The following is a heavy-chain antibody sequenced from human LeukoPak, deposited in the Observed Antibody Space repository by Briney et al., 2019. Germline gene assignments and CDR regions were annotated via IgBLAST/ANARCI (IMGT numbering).Heavy chain of an antibody. CDR3: ARGPVRYFDWLPPAFDAFDI. CDR1: GGSFSGYY. CDR2: INHSGST. V-gene: IGHV4-34*01. Sequence: SETLSLTCAVYGGSFSGYYWSWIRQPPGKGLEWIGEINHSGSTNYNPSLKSRVTISVDTSKNQFSLKLSSVTAADTAVYYCARGPVRYFDWLPPAFDAFDIWGQGTMVTVSS. J-gene: IGHJ3*02. D-gene: IGHD3-9*01.